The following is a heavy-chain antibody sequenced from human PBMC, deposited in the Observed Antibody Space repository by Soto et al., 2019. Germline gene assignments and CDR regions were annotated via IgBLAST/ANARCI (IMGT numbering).Heavy chain of an antibody. CDR1: GFTFSSYA. D-gene: IGHD5-18*01. Sequence: QVQLVESGGGVVQPGRSLRLSCAASGFTFSSYAMHWVRQAPGKGLEWVAVISYDGSNKYYADSVKGRFTISRDNSKNTLYLQMNSLRAEDTAVYYCASDLRHSYGYLEVDDYWGQGTLVTVSS. J-gene: IGHJ4*02. V-gene: IGHV3-30-3*01. CDR2: ISYDGSNK. CDR3: ASDLRHSYGYLEVDDY.